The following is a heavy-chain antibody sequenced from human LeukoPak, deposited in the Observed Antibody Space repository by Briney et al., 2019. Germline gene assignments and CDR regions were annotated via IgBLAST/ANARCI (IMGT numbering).Heavy chain of an antibody. CDR2: IYTGGNT. D-gene: IGHD3-10*01. V-gene: IGHV3-53*01. CDR1: GFTVSATY. J-gene: IGHJ5*02. CDR3: AKGLWFGELSSWFDP. Sequence: GGSLRLSCAAAGFTVSATYMSWVRQAPGKGLEWVSIIYTGGNTYYADSVKGRFTISRDISKNTLYLQMNSLRAEDTAVYYCAKGLWFGELSSWFDPWGQGTLVIVSS.